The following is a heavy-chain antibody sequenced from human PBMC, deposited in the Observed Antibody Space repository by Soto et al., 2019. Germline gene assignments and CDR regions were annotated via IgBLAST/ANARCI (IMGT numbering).Heavy chain of an antibody. Sequence: TSETLSLTCTVSGGSISSSSYYWGWIRRPPGKGLEWIGSIYYSGSTYYNPSLKSRVTISVDTSKNQFSLKLSSVTAADTAVYYCAKDYRVRSLRLLWFGAPSNSYYYYGMDVWGQGTTVTVSS. CDR2: IYYSGST. V-gene: IGHV4-39*02. CDR1: GGSISSSSYY. CDR3: AKDYRVRSLRLLWFGAPSNSYYYYGMDV. D-gene: IGHD3-10*01. J-gene: IGHJ6*02.